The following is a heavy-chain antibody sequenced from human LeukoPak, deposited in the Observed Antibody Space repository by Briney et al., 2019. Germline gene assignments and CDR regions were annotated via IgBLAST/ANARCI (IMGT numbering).Heavy chain of an antibody. CDR1: GFTFSSYG. Sequence: GGSLRLSCAASGFTFSSYGMHWVRQAPGKGLEWVAVISYDGSNKYYADSVKGRFTISRDNSKNTLYLQMNSLRAEDTAVYYCAKDLSGSGIYGYFDYWGQGTLVTVSS. J-gene: IGHJ4*02. CDR2: ISYDGSNK. V-gene: IGHV3-30*18. CDR3: AKDLSGSGIYGYFDY. D-gene: IGHD3-10*01.